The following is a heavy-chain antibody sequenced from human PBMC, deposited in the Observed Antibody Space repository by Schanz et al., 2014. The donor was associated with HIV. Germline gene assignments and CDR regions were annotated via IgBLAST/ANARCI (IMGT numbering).Heavy chain of an antibody. Sequence: EGQLVESGGGLVQPGGSLRLSCAASGFTFKTYWMSWVRQAPGKGLEWLANIKLDGSEKYYVDSVKGRFTISRDNTKNSLYLQMNSLRAEDTAVYYCVRDYHWNWFDPWGQGTLVTVSS. CDR3: VRDYHWNWFDP. V-gene: IGHV3-7*01. CDR2: IKLDGSEK. CDR1: GFTFKTYW. J-gene: IGHJ5*02. D-gene: IGHD1-20*01.